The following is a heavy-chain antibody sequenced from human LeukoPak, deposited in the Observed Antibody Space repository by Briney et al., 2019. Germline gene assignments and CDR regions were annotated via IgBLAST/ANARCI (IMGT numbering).Heavy chain of an antibody. J-gene: IGHJ6*03. CDR2: INRSGST. CDR3: ARRGYYYYYYMDV. CDR1: GGSFSGYY. V-gene: IGHV4-34*01. Sequence: PSETLSLTCAVYGGSFSGYYWSWIRQPPGKGLEWIGEINRSGSTNYNPSLKSRVTISVDTSKNQFSLKLSSVTAADTAVYYCARRGYYYYYYMDVWGKGTTVIVSS.